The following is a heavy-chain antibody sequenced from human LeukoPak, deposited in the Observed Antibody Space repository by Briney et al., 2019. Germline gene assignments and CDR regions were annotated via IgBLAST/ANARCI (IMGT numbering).Heavy chain of an antibody. V-gene: IGHV4-34*01. J-gene: IGHJ5*02. CDR3: ARYHSNYRFDP. D-gene: IGHD4-11*01. CDR2: IYHSGST. CDR1: GGSFSGYY. Sequence: SETLSLTCAVYGGSFSGYYWSWIRQPPGKGREWIGSIYHSGSTYYNPSLKSRVTISVDTSKNQFSLKLSSVTAADTAVYYCARYHSNYRFDPWGQGTLATVSS.